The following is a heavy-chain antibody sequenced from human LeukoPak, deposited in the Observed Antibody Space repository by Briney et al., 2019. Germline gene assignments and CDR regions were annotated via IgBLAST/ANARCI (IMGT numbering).Heavy chain of an antibody. CDR1: GFTFSSYW. V-gene: IGHV3-7*01. Sequence: GGSLKLSCAASGFTFSSYWMSWVRQAPGKGLEWVANIKQGGSEKYYVDSVKGRFTISRDTAKSSLYLQMNSLRAEDTAVYYCARGVSSNWDYLYFDHWGQGTLVTVSS. CDR2: IKQGGSEK. D-gene: IGHD1-7*01. CDR3: ARGVSSNWDYLYFDH. J-gene: IGHJ4*02.